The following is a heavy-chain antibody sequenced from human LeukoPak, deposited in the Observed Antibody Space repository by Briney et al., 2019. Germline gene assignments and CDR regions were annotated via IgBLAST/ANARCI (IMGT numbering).Heavy chain of an antibody. D-gene: IGHD2-15*01. CDR2: ISAYNGNT. Sequence: GASVKVSCKASGYTFTSYGISWVRQAPGQGLEWMGWISAYNGNTNYAQKLQGRVTMTTDTSTSTAYMELRSLRSEDTAVYYCARDPSRWPPKHAFDIWGQGTMITVSS. CDR3: ARDPSRWPPKHAFDI. V-gene: IGHV1-18*01. CDR1: GYTFTSYG. J-gene: IGHJ3*02.